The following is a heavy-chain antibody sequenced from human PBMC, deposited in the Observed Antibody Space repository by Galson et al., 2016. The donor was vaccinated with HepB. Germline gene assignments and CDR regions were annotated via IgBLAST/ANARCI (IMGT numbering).Heavy chain of an antibody. Sequence: SLRLSCAASGFSVSRNYLTWVRQAPGKGLEWVSLTYSGGETYYADSVKGRFTISRDESKNTFFLQMNSLRVEDTAVYYCARDGGSNPNWAGGQGTRVTVSS. CDR2: TYSGGET. CDR3: ARDGGSNPNWA. J-gene: IGHJ4*02. V-gene: IGHV3-66*02. CDR1: GFSVSRNY. D-gene: IGHD1-26*01.